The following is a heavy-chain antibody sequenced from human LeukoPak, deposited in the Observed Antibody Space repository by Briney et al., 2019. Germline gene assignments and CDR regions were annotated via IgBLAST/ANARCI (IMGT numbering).Heavy chain of an antibody. J-gene: IGHJ6*03. CDR2: ISGSGAYA. V-gene: IGHV3-23*01. CDR1: GFTFTSYA. Sequence: PGGSLRLSCAASGFTFTSYAMTWVRQAPGNGLEWVSAISGSGAYAYHADSVKGRFTISRDNAKNSLYLQMNSLRDEDTAVYYCARNELWFRELSYYYYMDVWGKGTTVTVSS. D-gene: IGHD3-10*01. CDR3: ARNELWFRELSYYYYMDV.